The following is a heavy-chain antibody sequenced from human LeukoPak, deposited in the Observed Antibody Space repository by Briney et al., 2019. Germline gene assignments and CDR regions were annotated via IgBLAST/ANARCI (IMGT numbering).Heavy chain of an antibody. CDR3: ARVRKPHAFDI. Sequence: SETLSLTCTVSGGSISSSSYYWGWIRQPPGKGLEWIGEINHSGSTNYNPSLKSRVTISVDTSKNQLSLKLSSVTAADTAVYYCARVRKPHAFDIWGQGTMVTVSS. CDR1: GGSISSSSYY. CDR2: INHSGST. V-gene: IGHV4-39*07. J-gene: IGHJ3*02.